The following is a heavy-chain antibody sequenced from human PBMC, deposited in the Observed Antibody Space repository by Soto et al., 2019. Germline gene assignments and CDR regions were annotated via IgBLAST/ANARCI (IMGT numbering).Heavy chain of an antibody. Sequence: SVKVSCKASGGTFSSYAISWVRQAPGQGLEWMGGIIPIFGTANYAQKFQGRVTITADESTSTAYMELSSLRSEDTAVYYCARGGTKDSVGELTWFDPWGQGTLVTVSS. V-gene: IGHV1-69*13. CDR2: IIPIFGTA. CDR1: GGTFSSYA. CDR3: ARGGTKDSVGELTWFDP. J-gene: IGHJ5*02. D-gene: IGHD1-26*01.